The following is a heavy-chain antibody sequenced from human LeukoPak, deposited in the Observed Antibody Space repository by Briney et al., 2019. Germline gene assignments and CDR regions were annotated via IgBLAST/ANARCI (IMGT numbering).Heavy chain of an antibody. J-gene: IGHJ6*03. Sequence: ASVKVSCKASGGTFSSYAISWVRQAPGQGLEWMGGIIPIFGTANYAQKFQERVTITRDMSTSTAYMELSSLRSEDTAVYYCAADSGRLRLGESQNYYYMDVWGKGTTVTVSS. D-gene: IGHD3-16*01. CDR2: IIPIFGTA. CDR3: AADSGRLRLGESQNYYYMDV. CDR1: GGTFSSYA. V-gene: IGHV1-69*05.